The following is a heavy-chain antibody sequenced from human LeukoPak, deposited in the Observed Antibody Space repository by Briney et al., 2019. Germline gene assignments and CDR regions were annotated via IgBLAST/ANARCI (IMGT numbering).Heavy chain of an antibody. CDR3: ARRATRDGYNSDFDY. CDR1: GYSFPNYW. CDR2: IDPSDSDS. Sequence: GQSLKISCKGSGYSFPNYWISWVRQMRGKGLEWLGRIDPSDSDSNYGPSFQGHVAFSADKSISTAYLQWSSLKASDTAMYYCARRATRDGYNSDFDYWGQGTLVTVSS. J-gene: IGHJ4*02. D-gene: IGHD5-24*01. V-gene: IGHV5-10-1*01.